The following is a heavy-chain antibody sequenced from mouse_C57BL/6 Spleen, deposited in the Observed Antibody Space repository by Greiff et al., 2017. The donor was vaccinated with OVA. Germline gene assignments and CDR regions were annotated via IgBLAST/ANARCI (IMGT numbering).Heavy chain of an antibody. Sequence: EVHLVESGGDLVKPGGSLKLSCAASGFTFSSYGMSWVRQTPDKRLEWVATISSGGSYTYYPDSVKGRFTIARDNAKNTLYLQMSSLKSEDTAMYYCARQGLRGSSPYFDYWGQGTTLTVSS. CDR1: GFTFSSYG. J-gene: IGHJ2*01. D-gene: IGHD1-1*01. V-gene: IGHV5-6*01. CDR3: ARQGLRGSSPYFDY. CDR2: ISSGGSYT.